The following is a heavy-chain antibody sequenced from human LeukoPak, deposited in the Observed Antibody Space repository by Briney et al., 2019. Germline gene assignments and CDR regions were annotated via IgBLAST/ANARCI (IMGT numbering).Heavy chain of an antibody. J-gene: IGHJ4*02. CDR3: VKRGSNYGPFDN. CDR2: ISYSGGDT. D-gene: IGHD5-18*01. V-gene: IGHV3-23*01. CDR1: GFTFSSYA. Sequence: GGSLRLSCAASGFTFSSYAMTWARRAPGKGLEWVSTISYSGGDTYYADSVRGRFTISRDNSRDTVYLQMNNLRAEDTAIYFCVKRGSNYGPFDNWGQGTLVTVSS.